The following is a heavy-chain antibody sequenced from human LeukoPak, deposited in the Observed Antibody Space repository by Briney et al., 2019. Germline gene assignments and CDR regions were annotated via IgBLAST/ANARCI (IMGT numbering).Heavy chain of an antibody. D-gene: IGHD2-2*01. V-gene: IGHV5-51*01. Sequence: RGESLQISCKGSGYSFTNYWIGWVRQMPGKGLEWMGIIYPGDSDTRYSPSFQGQVTISADKSISTAYLQWNSLKASDTAMYYCARLECSSTTCPFAYWGQGTLVTVSS. CDR3: ARLECSSTTCPFAY. CDR2: IYPGDSDT. J-gene: IGHJ4*02. CDR1: GYSFTNYW.